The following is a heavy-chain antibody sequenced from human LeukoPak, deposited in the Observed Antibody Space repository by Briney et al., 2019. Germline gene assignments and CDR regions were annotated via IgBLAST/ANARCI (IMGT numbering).Heavy chain of an antibody. D-gene: IGHD3-9*01. Sequence: SETLSLTCTVSGGSISSYYWSWIRQPPGKGLEWIGYIYYSGSTNYNPSLKSRVTISVDTSKNQFSLKLSSVTAADTAVYYCAKTDILTGYHYFDHWGQGTLVTVSS. CDR1: GGSISSYY. J-gene: IGHJ4*02. CDR2: IYYSGST. V-gene: IGHV4-59*12. CDR3: AKTDILTGYHYFDH.